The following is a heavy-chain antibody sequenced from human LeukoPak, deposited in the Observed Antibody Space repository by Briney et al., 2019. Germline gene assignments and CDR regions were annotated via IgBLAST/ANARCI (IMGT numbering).Heavy chain of an antibody. CDR3: VRALSGIFDP. D-gene: IGHD3-10*01. CDR2: TYYRSKWYN. Sequence: KASQTLSLTCVISGDSVSSNRAAWNCIRQSPSRGLEWLGRTYYRSKWYNDYAVSVKSRITISPDTSRNQFSLQFNSLTPEDTAVYYCVRALSGIFDPWGQGTLVTVSS. V-gene: IGHV6-1*01. J-gene: IGHJ5*02. CDR1: GDSVSSNRAA.